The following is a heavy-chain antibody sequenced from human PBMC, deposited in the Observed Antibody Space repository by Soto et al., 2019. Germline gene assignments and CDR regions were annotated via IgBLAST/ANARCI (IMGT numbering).Heavy chain of an antibody. Sequence: QVQLVESGGGVVQPGRSLRLSCAASGFTFSSYGMHWVRQATGKGLEWVAVISYDGSNKYYADSVKGRFTISRDNSKNTLYLQMNSLRAEDTAVYYCAKSDGGKGNYAYYGMDVWGQGTTVTVSS. D-gene: IGHD2-15*01. J-gene: IGHJ6*02. CDR3: AKSDGGKGNYAYYGMDV. CDR1: GFTFSSYG. V-gene: IGHV3-30*18. CDR2: ISYDGSNK.